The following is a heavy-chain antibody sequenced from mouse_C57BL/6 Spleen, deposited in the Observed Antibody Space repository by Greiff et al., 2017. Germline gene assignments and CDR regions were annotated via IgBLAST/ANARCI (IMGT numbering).Heavy chain of an antibody. V-gene: IGHV1-50*01. CDR3: ATILRSGYFDV. CDR2: IDPSDSYT. D-gene: IGHD1-1*01. CDR1: GYTFTSYW. J-gene: IGHJ1*03. Sequence: QVQLKQSGAELVKPGASVKLSCKASGYTFTSYWMQWVKQRPGQGLEWIGEIDPSDSYTNYNQKFKGKATLTVDTSSSTAYMQLSSLTSEDSAVYYCATILRSGYFDVWGTGTTVTVSS.